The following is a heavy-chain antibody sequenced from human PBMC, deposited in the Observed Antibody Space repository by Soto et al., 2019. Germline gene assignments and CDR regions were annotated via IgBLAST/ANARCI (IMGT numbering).Heavy chain of an antibody. J-gene: IGHJ3*02. V-gene: IGHV2-5*02. Sequence: QITLKESGPPLVKPTQTLTLTCTFSGFSLSTSGVGVGWIRQPPGKALEWLALIYWDDDKRYSPSLKSRLTITKDTSKNQVVLTMTNMDPVDTATYYCAHTRELLQNDAFDIWGQGTMVTVSS. CDR2: IYWDDDK. CDR1: GFSLSTSGVG. CDR3: AHTRELLQNDAFDI. D-gene: IGHD1-26*01.